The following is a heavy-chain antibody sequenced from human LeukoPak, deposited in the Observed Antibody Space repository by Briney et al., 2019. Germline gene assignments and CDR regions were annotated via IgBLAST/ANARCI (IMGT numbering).Heavy chain of an antibody. CDR3: ARRDHGDYGEEY. D-gene: IGHD4-17*01. CDR2: IKQDGSEK. Sequence: GGSLRLSCAASGFTFSSYSMNWVRQAPGKGLEWVANIKQDGSEKYYVDSVKGRFTISRDNAKNSLSLQMNSLRAEDTAVYYCARRDHGDYGEEYWGQGTLVTVSS. CDR1: GFTFSSYS. J-gene: IGHJ4*02. V-gene: IGHV3-7*01.